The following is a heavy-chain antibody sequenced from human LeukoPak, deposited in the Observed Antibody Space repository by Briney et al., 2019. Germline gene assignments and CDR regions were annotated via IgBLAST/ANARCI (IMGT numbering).Heavy chain of an antibody. CDR3: ARLGDPAVTEDY. J-gene: IGHJ4*02. CDR2: IYHSGST. V-gene: IGHV4-38-2*01. CDR1: GYSISSGYY. D-gene: IGHD6-19*01. Sequence: SETLSLTCAVSGYSISSGYYWGWIRQPPGKGLEWIGGIYHSGSTYNNPSLKSRVTISVDTSKNQFSLKLSSVTAADTAVYYCARLGDPAVTEDYWGQGTLVTVSS.